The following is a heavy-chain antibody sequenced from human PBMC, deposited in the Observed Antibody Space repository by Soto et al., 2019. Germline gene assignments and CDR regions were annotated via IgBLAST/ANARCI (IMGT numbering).Heavy chain of an antibody. D-gene: IGHD2-15*01. J-gene: IGHJ4*02. CDR3: AGAGCSGGSCYSYYFDY. Sequence: QVQLVQSGAEAKKPGASVKVSCKASGYTFTSYGINWVRQAPGQGLEWMGWISAYNGNTNYAQKLQGRVTMTTDTSTRTACMALRSLRSDDTAVYYCAGAGCSGGSCYSYYFDYWGQGTLVTVSS. CDR2: ISAYNGNT. CDR1: GYTFTSYG. V-gene: IGHV1-18*01.